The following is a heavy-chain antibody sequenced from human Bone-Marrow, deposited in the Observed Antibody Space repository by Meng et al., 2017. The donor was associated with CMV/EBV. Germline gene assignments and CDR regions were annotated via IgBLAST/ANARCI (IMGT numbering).Heavy chain of an antibody. V-gene: IGHV4-30-4*08. D-gene: IGHD2-2*01. CDR3: ARGVVPAAMGWFDP. Sequence: SGGSIGSGDYYWSWLRQPPGKGLEWIGYIYYSGSTYYNPSLKSRVTISVDTSKNQFSLKLSSVTAADTAVYYCARGVVPAAMGWFDPWGQGTLVTVSS. CDR2: IYYSGST. CDR1: GGSIGSGDYY. J-gene: IGHJ5*02.